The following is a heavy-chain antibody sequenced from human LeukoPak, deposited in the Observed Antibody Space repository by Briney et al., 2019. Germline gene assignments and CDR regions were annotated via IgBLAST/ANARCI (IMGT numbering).Heavy chain of an antibody. CDR3: ARDRDIVVIPATTLLDY. CDR1: GFTFSSYE. J-gene: IGHJ4*02. CDR2: ISGTGTTI. D-gene: IGHD2-2*01. V-gene: IGHV3-48*03. Sequence: GGSLRLSCAASGFTFSSYEMNWVRQAPGRGLEWVSYISGTGTTIYHADSVKGRFTISRDNAKNSLYLQLNSLRAEDTAVYYCARDRDIVVIPATTLLDYWGQGTLVTVSS.